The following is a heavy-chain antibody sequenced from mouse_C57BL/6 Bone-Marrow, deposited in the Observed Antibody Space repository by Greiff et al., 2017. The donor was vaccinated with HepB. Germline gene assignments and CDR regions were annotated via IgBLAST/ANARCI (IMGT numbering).Heavy chain of an antibody. V-gene: IGHV5-6*02. CDR2: ISSGGSYT. D-gene: IGHD1-1*01. CDR1: GFTFSSYG. J-gene: IGHJ1*03. Sequence: EVKVVESGGDLVKPGGSLKLSCAASGFTFSSYGMSWVRQTPDKRLEWVATISSGGSYTYYPDSVKGRFTISRDNAKNTLYLQMSSLKSEDTAMYYFARRITTVVATKYFDVWGTGTTVTVSS. CDR3: ARRITTVVATKYFDV.